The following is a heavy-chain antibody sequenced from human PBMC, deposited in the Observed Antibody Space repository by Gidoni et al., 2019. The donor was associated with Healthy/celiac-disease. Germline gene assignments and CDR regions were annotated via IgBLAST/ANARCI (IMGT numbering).Heavy chain of an antibody. CDR1: GFTFSSYG. CDR2: IWYDGSNK. V-gene: IGHV3-33*01. Sequence: QVQLVESGGGVVQPGRSLRLSCAASGFTFSSYGMHWVRQAPGKGLEWVAVIWYDGSNKYYADSVKGRFTISRDNSKNTLYLQMNSLRAEDTAVYYCARDWLTISGGFGMDVWGQGTTVTVSS. CDR3: ARDWLTISGGFGMDV. D-gene: IGHD3-3*01. J-gene: IGHJ6*02.